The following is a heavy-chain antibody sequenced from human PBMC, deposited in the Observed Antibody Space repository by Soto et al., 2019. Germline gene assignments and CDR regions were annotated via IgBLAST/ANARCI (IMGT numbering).Heavy chain of an antibody. CDR2: INNDGTST. V-gene: IGHV3-74*01. CDR3: ASWRGGYTYGLDH. CDR1: GFTFSSQW. Sequence: EVQLVESGGGLVQPGGSLRLSCAASGFTFSSQWLHWVRQAPGKGLVWISRINNDGTSTNYADSVKGRFTVSRDNAKKTMSLQMNSLRAEDTAEYYCASWRGGYTYGLDHWGQGTPVTVSS. J-gene: IGHJ4*02. D-gene: IGHD5-18*01.